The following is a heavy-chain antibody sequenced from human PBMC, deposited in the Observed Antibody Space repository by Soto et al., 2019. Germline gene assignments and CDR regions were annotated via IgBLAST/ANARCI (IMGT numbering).Heavy chain of an antibody. D-gene: IGHD2-2*02. J-gene: IGHJ6*03. Sequence: EVQLVESGGGLVQPGGSLRLSCAASGFTVSSNYMSWVRQAPGKGLEWVSVIYSGGSTYYADSVKGRFTISRDNSKNKLYRQMNSLRAEDTAVYYCARESRGYCSSTSCFTVTTYYYYYMDVWGKGTTVTVSS. CDR3: ARESRGYCSSTSCFTVTTYYYYYMDV. V-gene: IGHV3-66*01. CDR2: IYSGGST. CDR1: GFTVSSNY.